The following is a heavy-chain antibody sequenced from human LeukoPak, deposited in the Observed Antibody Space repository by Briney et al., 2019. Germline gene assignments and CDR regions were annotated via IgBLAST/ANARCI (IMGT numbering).Heavy chain of an antibody. Sequence: SETLSLTCAVSGGSISSGGYSWSWIRQPPGKGLGWIGYIYHSGSTYYNPSLKSRVTISVDRSKNQFSLKLSSVTAADTAVYYCASTPYNWNYTPHFDYWGQGTLVTVSS. J-gene: IGHJ4*02. CDR1: GGSISSGGYS. CDR2: IYHSGST. V-gene: IGHV4-30-2*01. CDR3: ASTPYNWNYTPHFDY. D-gene: IGHD1-7*01.